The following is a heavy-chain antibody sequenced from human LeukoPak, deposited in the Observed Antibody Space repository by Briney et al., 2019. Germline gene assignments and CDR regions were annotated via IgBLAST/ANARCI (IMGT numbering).Heavy chain of an antibody. V-gene: IGHV3-48*03. CDR3: ARRGYSYGSRVVSLVLDDYYYYYMDV. D-gene: IGHD5-18*01. J-gene: IGHJ6*03. Sequence: GVSLRLSCAASGFTFSSYEMNWVRQAPGKGLEWVSYISSSGSTIYYADSVKGRFTISRDNAKNSLYLQMNSLRAEDTAVSYCARRGYSYGSRVVSLVLDDYYYYYMDVWGKGTTVTVSS. CDR2: ISSSGSTI. CDR1: GFTFSSYE.